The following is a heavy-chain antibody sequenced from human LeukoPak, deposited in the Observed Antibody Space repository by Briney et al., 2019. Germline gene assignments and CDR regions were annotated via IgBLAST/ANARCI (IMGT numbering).Heavy chain of an antibody. D-gene: IGHD1-7*01. Sequence: PGGSLRLSCAASGFTFSSYAMHWVRQAPGKGLEWVANIKQDGSEEYYVDSVKGRFTISRDNAKNSLYLQMNSLRAEDTAVYYCARDNWNYVNSDYWGQGTLVTVSS. CDR2: IKQDGSEE. J-gene: IGHJ4*02. CDR1: GFTFSSYA. CDR3: ARDNWNYVNSDY. V-gene: IGHV3-7*01.